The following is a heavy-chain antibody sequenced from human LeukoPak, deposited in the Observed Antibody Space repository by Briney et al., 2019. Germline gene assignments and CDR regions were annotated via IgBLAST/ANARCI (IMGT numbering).Heavy chain of an antibody. D-gene: IGHD3-16*01. CDR1: GFTFSDYY. CDR2: ISSSGSTI. Sequence: GGSLRLSCAASGFTFSDYYMSWIRQAPGKGLEWVSYISSSGSTIYYADSVKGRFTISRENSKNTLYLQMNSLRAEDTAVYYCARAAYDAFDIWGQGTMVTVSS. V-gene: IGHV3-11*04. CDR3: ARAAYDAFDI. J-gene: IGHJ3*02.